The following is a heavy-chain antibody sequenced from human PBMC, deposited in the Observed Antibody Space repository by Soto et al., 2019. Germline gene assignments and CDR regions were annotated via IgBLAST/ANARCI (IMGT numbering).Heavy chain of an antibody. D-gene: IGHD5-18*01. CDR2: IYYSGST. Sequence: SETLSLTCNVSGGSITSSNYYWGWIRQSPGKGLEWIGSIYYSGSTYYSPSLKSRVTISVDTSENQFSLKLTSVTAADAAVYYCARARGYGCRFDYWGQGTLVTVSS. CDR1: GGSITSSNYY. V-gene: IGHV4-39*01. J-gene: IGHJ4*02. CDR3: ARARGYGCRFDY.